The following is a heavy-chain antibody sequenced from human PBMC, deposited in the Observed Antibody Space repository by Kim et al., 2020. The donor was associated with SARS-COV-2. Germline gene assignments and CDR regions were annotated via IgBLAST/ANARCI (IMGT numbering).Heavy chain of an antibody. J-gene: IGHJ6*02. CDR2: ISFDGRNK. D-gene: IGHD3-10*01. V-gene: IGHV3-30-3*01. Sequence: GGSLRLSCAASGVSFDSSAMNWVRQAPGKGLEWVAVISFDGRNKAYADSVKGLFTISRDNSKSTLHLQMNSLRVEDTAVYYCARGNYYESVSLSDYYNGMDVWGQGTTVTVSS. CDR1: GVSFDSSA. CDR3: ARGNYYESVSLSDYYNGMDV.